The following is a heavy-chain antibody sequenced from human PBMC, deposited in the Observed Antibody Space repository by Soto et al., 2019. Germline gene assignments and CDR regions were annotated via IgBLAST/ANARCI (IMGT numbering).Heavy chain of an antibody. CDR3: ARLRRDWGDAFDL. CDR1: GGRFGSSA. Sequence: QVQLVQSGADVKKPGSSVKVSCKTSGGRFGSSAISWVRRAPAQGLEWMGEIIPVFDKANYAQNFQGRLTITADEPTGTVFMQLGSLRSEDTAVYFCARLRRDWGDAFDLWGLGTFVTVSS. D-gene: IGHD3-16*01. V-gene: IGHV1-69*01. CDR2: IIPVFDKA. J-gene: IGHJ3*01.